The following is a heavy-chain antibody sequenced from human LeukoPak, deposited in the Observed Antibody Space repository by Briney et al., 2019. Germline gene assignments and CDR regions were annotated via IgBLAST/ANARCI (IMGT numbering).Heavy chain of an antibody. J-gene: IGHJ4*02. V-gene: IGHV1-18*01. Sequence: APVKVSCKASSHTFTSYGLSWVRQAPGQGLEWMGWISVYRSKTNYAQKFQGRITLTTDASTRTTFMELRSLRSDDTAVYYCARNNGDYNFDYWGQGTLVTVSS. D-gene: IGHD4-17*01. CDR1: SHTFTSYG. CDR3: ARNNGDYNFDY. CDR2: ISVYRSKT.